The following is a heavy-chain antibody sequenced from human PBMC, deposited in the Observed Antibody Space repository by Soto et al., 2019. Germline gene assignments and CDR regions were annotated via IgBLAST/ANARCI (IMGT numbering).Heavy chain of an antibody. CDR3: ARDRSTYGGGGTGEVKENWFDP. CDR1: GGSFRNYY. J-gene: IGHJ5*02. D-gene: IGHD2-2*01. Sequence: SETLSLTCGVYGGSFRNYYWIWVRQPPGKGLEWIGEVNHSGEATYNPSLQSRVSISLDTSNNHFSLKMTSVTAADTAIYYCARDRSTYGGGGTGEVKENWFDPWGQGILVTVS. CDR2: VNHSGEA. V-gene: IGHV4-34*01.